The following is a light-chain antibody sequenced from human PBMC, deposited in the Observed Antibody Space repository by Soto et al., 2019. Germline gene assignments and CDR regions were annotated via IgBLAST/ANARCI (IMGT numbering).Light chain of an antibody. V-gene: IGKV3-20*01. CDR3: QQYHWAPDT. CDR2: GAS. J-gene: IGKJ5*01. Sequence: EIVLTQSPATLSLSPGERATLSCRASQSFGGDTLAWFQQRPGQASRLVIYGASNRAAGIPDRFSGSGSGTDFTLTVSRLEPEDFAMYYCQQYHWAPDTFGQGTRLEIK. CDR1: QSFGGDT.